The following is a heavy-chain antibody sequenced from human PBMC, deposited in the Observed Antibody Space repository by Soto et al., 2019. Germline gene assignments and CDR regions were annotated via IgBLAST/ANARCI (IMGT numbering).Heavy chain of an antibody. V-gene: IGHV4-34*01. J-gene: IGHJ1*01. D-gene: IGHD3-10*01. CDR1: GGSFSGYY. CDR3: ARARGDVHH. CDR2: LNERGGT. Sequence: SETLYLTCAVYGGSFSGYYWSWIRHPAGKGLEWMGKLNERGGTNYNASLRSRVTISGDSSNSQFYLKLSVVIASDTAVYYCARARGDVHHWSQRPLVTVS.